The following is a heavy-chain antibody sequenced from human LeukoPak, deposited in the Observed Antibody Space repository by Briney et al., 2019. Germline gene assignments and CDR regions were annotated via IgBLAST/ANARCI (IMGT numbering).Heavy chain of an antibody. V-gene: IGHV3-7*01. Sequence: GGSLRLSCAASGFTFSSYWMSWVRQAPGKGLEWVANIKQDGSEKYYVDSVKGRFTISRDNAKNSLYLQMNSLRAEDTAVYYCARDQVSGWVVGPEDYWGQGTLVTVSS. CDR1: GFTFSSYW. CDR3: ARDQVSGWVVGPEDY. J-gene: IGHJ4*02. CDR2: IKQDGSEK. D-gene: IGHD2-2*01.